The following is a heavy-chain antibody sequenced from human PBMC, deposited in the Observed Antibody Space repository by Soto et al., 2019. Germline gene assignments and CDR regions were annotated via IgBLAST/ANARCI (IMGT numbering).Heavy chain of an antibody. CDR1: GGSFSGYY. Sequence: PSETLSLTCAVYGGSFSGYYWSWIRQPPGKGLEWIGEINHSGSTNYNPSLKSRVTISVDTSKNQFSLKLSSVTAADTVVFYCARELEGDPDRKNYFDYWGQGTLVTVSS. V-gene: IGHV4-34*01. D-gene: IGHD2-21*02. CDR2: INHSGST. CDR3: ARELEGDPDRKNYFDY. J-gene: IGHJ4*02.